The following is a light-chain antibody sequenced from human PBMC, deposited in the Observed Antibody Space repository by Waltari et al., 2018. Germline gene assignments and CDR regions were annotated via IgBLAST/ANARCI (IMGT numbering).Light chain of an antibody. Sequence: VILTQSPATLSLSPGERATLSCRASQSVSSYLAWYQQKPGQAPRILLYGASSRATGFPDRFSGSGSGTEFTLTSSSLEPEDFAVYYCQKYSSTPFTFGPGTKLDIK. CDR2: GAS. CDR1: QSVSSY. J-gene: IGKJ3*01. V-gene: IGKV3-20*01. CDR3: QKYSSTPFT.